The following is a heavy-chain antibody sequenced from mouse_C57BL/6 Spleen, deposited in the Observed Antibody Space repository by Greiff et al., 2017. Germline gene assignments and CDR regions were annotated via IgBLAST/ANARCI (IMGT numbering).Heavy chain of an antibody. CDR1: GFTFSDYG. CDR2: ISSGSSTI. CDR3: ARGVDYYGSSYAMDY. D-gene: IGHD1-1*01. V-gene: IGHV5-17*01. Sequence: VQLKESGGGLVKPGGSLKLSCAASGFTFSDYGMHWVRQAPEKGLEWVAYISSGSSTIYYADTVKGRFTISRDNAKNTLCRQMTSLRSEDTARYYCARGVDYYGSSYAMDYWGQGTSVTVSS. J-gene: IGHJ4*01.